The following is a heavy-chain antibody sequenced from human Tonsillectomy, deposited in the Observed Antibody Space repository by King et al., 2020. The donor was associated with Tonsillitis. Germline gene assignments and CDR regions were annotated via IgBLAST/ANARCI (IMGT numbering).Heavy chain of an antibody. D-gene: IGHD1-26*01. CDR2: ISGRDTRT. CDR1: GFTFSTYA. J-gene: IGHJ4*02. V-gene: IGHV3-23*01. Sequence: DVQLQESGGGLVQPGGSLRLSCEASGFTFSTYAMSWVRQAPGKGPEWVSAISGRDTRTFYADSVKGRFTISRDDSKNTVSLQMSSLGAEETAVYYCAKESPYSGNYRFYYFDYWGQGTLVTVSS. CDR3: AKESPYSGNYRFYYFDY.